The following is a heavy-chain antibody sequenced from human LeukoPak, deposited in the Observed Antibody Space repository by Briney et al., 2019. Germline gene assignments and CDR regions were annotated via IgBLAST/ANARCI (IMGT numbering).Heavy chain of an antibody. D-gene: IGHD1-1*01. CDR2: ISSSGSTI. V-gene: IGHV3-48*03. CDR1: GFTFSSYE. J-gene: IGHJ4*02. CDR3: ASRQSNWNLQDY. Sequence: GGSLRLSCAASGFTFSSYEMNWVRQAPGKGLEWVSYISSSGSTIYYADSVKGRFTISRDNAKNSLYLQMNSLRAEDTAVYYCASRQSNWNLQDYWGQGTLVTVSS.